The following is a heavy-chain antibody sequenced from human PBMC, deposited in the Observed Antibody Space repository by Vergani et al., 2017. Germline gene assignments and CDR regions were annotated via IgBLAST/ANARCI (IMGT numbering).Heavy chain of an antibody. Sequence: EVQLVESGGGLVQPGGSLRLSCAASGFTFSTYEMNWVRHAPGRGLEWVSYISRSGSTIYYADSVKGRFTISRDNARNSLYLQMNSLGAEDTAVYYCAKKTVGATLGWFDPWGQGTLVTVSS. D-gene: IGHD1-26*01. V-gene: IGHV3-48*03. CDR3: AKKTVGATLGWFDP. J-gene: IGHJ5*02. CDR2: ISRSGSTI. CDR1: GFTFSTYE.